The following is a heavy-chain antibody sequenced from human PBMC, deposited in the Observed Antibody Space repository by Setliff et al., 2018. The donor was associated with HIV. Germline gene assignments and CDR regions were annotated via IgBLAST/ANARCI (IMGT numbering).Heavy chain of an antibody. V-gene: IGHV3-7*01. CDR3: TKDHLSGWASDC. CDR2: IKQDGSEE. D-gene: IGHD6-19*01. J-gene: IGHJ4*02. CDR1: GFTFSTYW. Sequence: GGSLRLSCAASGFTFSTYWMIWVRQAPGKGLEWVAKIKQDGSEEYYVDSVKGRFTISRDNAKNSVYLQMNSLRVEDTAMYYCTKDHLSGWASDCWGQGALVTVSS.